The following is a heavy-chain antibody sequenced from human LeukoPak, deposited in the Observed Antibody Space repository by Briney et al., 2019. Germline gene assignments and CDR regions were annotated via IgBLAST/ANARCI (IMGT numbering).Heavy chain of an antibody. CDR3: ARVRVRSSGSQYPDWFDP. J-gene: IGHJ5*02. CDR1: GGSINSAHYY. CDR2: IYYSENT. Sequence: SQTLSLTCTVSGGSINSAHYYWSWIRQPPGEGLEWMGYIYYSENTYYNPSLKSRTTISLDTSKNQFSLTLSSVTAADTAIYYCARVRVRSSGSQYPDWFDPWGQGTLVTVSS. V-gene: IGHV4-30-4*01. D-gene: IGHD3-10*01.